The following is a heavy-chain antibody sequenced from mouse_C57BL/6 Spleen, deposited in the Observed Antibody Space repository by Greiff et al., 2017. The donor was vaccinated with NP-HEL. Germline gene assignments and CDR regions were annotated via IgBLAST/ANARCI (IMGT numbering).Heavy chain of an antibody. V-gene: IGHV5-17*01. D-gene: IGHD1-1*01. CDR3: ARGDYYGSSSSYWYFDV. CDR1: GFTFSDYG. Sequence: EVMLVESGGGLVKPGGSLKLSCAASGFTFSDYGMHWVRQAPEKGLEWVAYISSGSSTIYYADTVKGRFTIARDNAKNTLFLQMTSLRSEDTAMYYWARGDYYGSSSSYWYFDVWGTGTTVTVSS. J-gene: IGHJ1*03. CDR2: ISSGSSTI.